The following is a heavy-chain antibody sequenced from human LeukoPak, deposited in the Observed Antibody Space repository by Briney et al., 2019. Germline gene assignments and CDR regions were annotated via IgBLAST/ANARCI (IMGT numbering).Heavy chain of an antibody. Sequence: PLETLSLTCAVYGGSFSGYYWSWIRQPPGKGLEWIGEINHSGSTNYNPSLKSRVTISVDTSKNQFSLKLSSVTAADTAVYYCARGASGWYRGFDYWGQGTLVTVSS. CDR1: GGSFSGYY. CDR2: INHSGST. CDR3: ARGASGWYRGFDY. J-gene: IGHJ4*02. D-gene: IGHD6-19*01. V-gene: IGHV4-34*01.